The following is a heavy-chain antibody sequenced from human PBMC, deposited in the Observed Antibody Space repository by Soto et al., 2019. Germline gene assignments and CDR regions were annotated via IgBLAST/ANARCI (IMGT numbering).Heavy chain of an antibody. V-gene: IGHV1-69*01. CDR3: ARSQGSSTSLEIYYYYYYGMDV. Sequence: QGQLVQSGAEVKKPGSSVKVSCKASGGAFSSSATSWGRQASGQGLEWMGGIIPISDTTNYAQKFQGRVTITADESTSTAYMELSSLRSEDTAVYYCARSQGSSTSLEIYYYYYYGMDVWGQGTTVTVSS. CDR1: GGAFSSSA. CDR2: IIPISDTT. J-gene: IGHJ6*02. D-gene: IGHD2-2*01.